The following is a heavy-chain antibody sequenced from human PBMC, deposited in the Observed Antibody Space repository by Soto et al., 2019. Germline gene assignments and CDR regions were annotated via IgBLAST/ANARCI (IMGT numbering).Heavy chain of an antibody. CDR3: ARDHGMFLSYYYDGMDV. J-gene: IGHJ6*01. CDR1: GFTFSRFS. D-gene: IGHD3-10*02. CDR2: ISYDGSNT. Sequence: QVQLVESGGGVVQPGRSLTLSCAASGFTFSRFSMHWVRQAQGKGLAWVAVISYDGSNTHYAESVKGRFNISRDDSKNTVFQQMNNLRVEYSAVYYCARDHGMFLSYYYDGMDVWGQGTTVAVSS. V-gene: IGHV3-30-3*01.